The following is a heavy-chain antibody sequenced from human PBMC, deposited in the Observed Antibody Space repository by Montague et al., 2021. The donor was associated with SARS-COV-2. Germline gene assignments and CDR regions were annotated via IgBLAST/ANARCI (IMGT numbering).Heavy chain of an antibody. D-gene: IGHD3-3*01. J-gene: IGHJ5*02. CDR2: IYYSGST. V-gene: IGHV4-39*01. Sequence: SETLSLTCTVSGGSISSSSYYWGWIRQPPGRGLEWIGSIYYSGSTYYNPSLESRVTISVDTSKNQFSLKLSSVTAADTAVYYCARHPHQQISIFGVVWEGHWFDPWGQGTLVTVSS. CDR3: ARHPHQQISIFGVVWEGHWFDP. CDR1: GGSISSSSYY.